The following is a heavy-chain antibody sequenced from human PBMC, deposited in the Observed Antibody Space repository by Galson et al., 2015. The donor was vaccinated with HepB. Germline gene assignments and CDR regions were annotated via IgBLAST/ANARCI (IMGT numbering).Heavy chain of an antibody. CDR3: ARESPTGGSGSLLLY. V-gene: IGHV3-33*01. Sequence: SLRLSCAASGFTFSSYGMHWVRQAPGKGLEWVAVIWYDGSNKYYADSVKGRFTISRDNSKNTLYLQMNSLRAEDTAVYYCARESPTGGSGSLLLYWGQGTLVTVSS. CDR1: GFTFSSYG. J-gene: IGHJ4*02. D-gene: IGHD3-10*01. CDR2: IWYDGSNK.